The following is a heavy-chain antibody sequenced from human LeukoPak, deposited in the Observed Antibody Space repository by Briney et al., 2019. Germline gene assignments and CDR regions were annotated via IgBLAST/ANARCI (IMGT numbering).Heavy chain of an antibody. CDR1: GYTFTTYG. D-gene: IGHD4-23*01. Sequence: GASVKVSCKASGYTFTTYGISWVRQAPGQGLEWMGRIIPILGIANYAQKFQGRVTITADKSTSTAYMELSSLRSEDTAVYYCARMGSSGSDYYGGQRGYFDYWGQGTLVTVSS. V-gene: IGHV1-69*04. CDR3: ARMGSSGSDYYGGQRGYFDY. J-gene: IGHJ4*02. CDR2: IIPILGIA.